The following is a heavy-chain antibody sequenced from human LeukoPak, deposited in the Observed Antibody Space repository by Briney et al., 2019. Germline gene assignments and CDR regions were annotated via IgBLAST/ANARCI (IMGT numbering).Heavy chain of an antibody. CDR2: INPNSGGT. V-gene: IGHV1-2*02. D-gene: IGHD2-21*02. Sequence: GASVKVSCTASGYTFSGYYMHWVRQAPGQGLEWVGWINPNSGGTNYAQKFQGRVTMTRDTSISTAYMELSRLLSGDTAVYYCARGKTMVYCGGDCYRFDNWGQGTLVTVSS. CDR1: GYTFSGYY. J-gene: IGHJ4*02. CDR3: ARGKTMVYCGGDCYRFDN.